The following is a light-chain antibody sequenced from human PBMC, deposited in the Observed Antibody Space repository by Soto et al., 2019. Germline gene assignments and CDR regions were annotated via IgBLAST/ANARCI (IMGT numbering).Light chain of an antibody. Sequence: EVVMRQSPTTLSVSPGEGATHSCRASQGIGDTLAWYQHKPGQTPRLLIYDTSTRATGVPTRFSGSRSGAEFTLTINSLQSEDFAVYYCQPYNNWPLTFGGGTKVDIK. CDR2: DTS. CDR1: QGIGDT. V-gene: IGKV3-15*01. J-gene: IGKJ4*01. CDR3: QPYNNWPLT.